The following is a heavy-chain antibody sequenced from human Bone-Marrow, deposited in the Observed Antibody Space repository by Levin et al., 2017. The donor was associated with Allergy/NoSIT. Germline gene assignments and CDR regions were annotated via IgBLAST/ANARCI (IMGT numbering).Heavy chain of an antibody. J-gene: IGHJ4*02. CDR1: GFNFRAYA. CDR2: ISFDGTNK. D-gene: IGHD1-1*01. V-gene: IGHV3-30*04. Sequence: GGSLRLSCAASGFNFRAYAMHWVRQAPGKGLEWLAIISFDGTNKYSADSVKGRFTVSRENSNNTLHLEMHGLRTTDTAVYYCARDGALDTEGSSVDYWGRGTQVTVSS. CDR3: ARDGALDTEGSSVDY.